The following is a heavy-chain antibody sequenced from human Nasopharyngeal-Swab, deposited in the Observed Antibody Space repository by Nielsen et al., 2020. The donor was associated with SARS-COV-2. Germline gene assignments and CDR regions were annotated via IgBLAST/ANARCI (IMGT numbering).Heavy chain of an antibody. CDR1: GFTFSDYW. V-gene: IGHV3-7*04. Sequence: GESLKISCVASGFTFSDYWMSWFRQAPERGLEWVGNINPAPDWSDHVDSVKGRFTISRGNAKNSLYLEMNSLRVEDTAVYYCAREDGVNTNDYWGQGTLVTVSS. D-gene: IGHD5-24*01. J-gene: IGHJ4*02. CDR3: AREDGVNTNDY. CDR2: INPAPDWS.